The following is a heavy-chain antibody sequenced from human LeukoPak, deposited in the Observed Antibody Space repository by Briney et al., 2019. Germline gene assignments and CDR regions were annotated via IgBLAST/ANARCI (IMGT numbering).Heavy chain of an antibody. CDR3: TRREGYCSGGSCPYGMDV. V-gene: IGHV3-11*01. J-gene: IGHJ6*02. CDR1: GFTFSDYY. Sequence: GGSLRLSCAASGFTFSDYYMSWIRQAPGKGLEWVSYISSSGSTIYYADSVRGRFTISRDNAKNSLYLQMNSLRAEDTAAYYCTRREGYCSGGSCPYGMDVWGQGTTVTVSS. D-gene: IGHD2-15*01. CDR2: ISSSGSTI.